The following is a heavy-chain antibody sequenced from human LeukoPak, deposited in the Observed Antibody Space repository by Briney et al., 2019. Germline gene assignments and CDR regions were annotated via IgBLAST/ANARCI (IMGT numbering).Heavy chain of an antibody. CDR2: MNPNSGNT. Sequence: ASVKVSRKASGYTFTSYDINWVRLVTGQGLEWMGWMNPNSGNTGYAQKFQGRVTMTRNTSISTAYMELSSLRSEDTAVYYCARGTRKIAVAGGIGYWGQGTLVTVSS. CDR3: ARGTRKIAVAGGIGY. V-gene: IGHV1-8*01. CDR1: GYTFTSYD. D-gene: IGHD6-19*01. J-gene: IGHJ4*02.